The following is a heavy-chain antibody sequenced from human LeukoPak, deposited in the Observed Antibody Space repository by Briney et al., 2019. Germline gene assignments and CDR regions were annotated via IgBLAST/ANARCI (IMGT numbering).Heavy chain of an antibody. J-gene: IGHJ4*02. V-gene: IGHV4-31*03. CDR2: IYYSGST. Sequence: KASETLSLTCTVSGGSISSGGYYWSWIRQHPGKGLEWIGYIYYSGSTYYNPSLKSRVTISVDTSKNQFSLKLSSVTAADTAVYYCAREDRGSSGYYYWGQGTLVTVSS. CDR3: AREDRGSSGYYY. D-gene: IGHD3-22*01. CDR1: GGSISSGGYY.